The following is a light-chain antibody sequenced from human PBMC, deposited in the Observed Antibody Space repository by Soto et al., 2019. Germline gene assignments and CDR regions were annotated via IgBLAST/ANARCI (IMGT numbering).Light chain of an antibody. CDR3: LQHTTYPPT. CDR2: AAS. Sequence: DIHTTQSPSSLSASVGGRVTITFRTSQTISDYLNWYQHKPGKAPKLLISAASSLQSGVPSRFSGSGSGTEFTLTISTLQPEDFATYFCLQHTTYPPTFGQGTKVDIK. V-gene: IGKV1-17*01. CDR1: QTISDY. J-gene: IGKJ1*01.